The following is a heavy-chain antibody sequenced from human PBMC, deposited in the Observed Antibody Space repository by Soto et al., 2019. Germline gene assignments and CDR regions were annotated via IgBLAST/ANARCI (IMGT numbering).Heavy chain of an antibody. CDR2: INSDGSIT. V-gene: IGHV3-74*01. J-gene: IGHJ4*02. Sequence: EVQLVESGGGLILPGGSLRLSCAASGFTFNTHWMHWVRQAPGKGLVWVSCINSDGSITDYADSVKGRFSISRDNPRNTLDLQMNSLSPEDTAVYYCARAMTSVGAAAKGDFWGQGTLVTVSS. D-gene: IGHD1-26*01. CDR1: GFTFNTHW. CDR3: ARAMTSVGAAAKGDF.